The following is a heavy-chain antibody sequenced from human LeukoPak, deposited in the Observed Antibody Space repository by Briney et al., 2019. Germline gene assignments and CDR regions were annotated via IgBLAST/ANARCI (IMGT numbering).Heavy chain of an antibody. CDR1: GYTFTGYY. J-gene: IGHJ4*02. D-gene: IGHD3-3*01. Sequence: ASVKVSCKASGYTFTGYYMHWVRQAPGQGLEWMGWINPNSGDTNYAQNFQGRVTMTRDTSISTAYVELSRLTSDDTAVYYCARGRYGLLSGYDYWGQGAMVTVSS. CDR2: INPNSGDT. CDR3: ARGRYGLLSGYDY. V-gene: IGHV1-2*02.